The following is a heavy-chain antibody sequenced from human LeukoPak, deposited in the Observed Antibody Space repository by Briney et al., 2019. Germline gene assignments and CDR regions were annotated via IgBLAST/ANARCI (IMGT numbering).Heavy chain of an antibody. J-gene: IGHJ4*02. D-gene: IGHD1-26*01. CDR2: IYYSGSN. V-gene: IGHV4-39*01. CDR3: ARLSGSPDY. CDR1: GGSISSSSYY. Sequence: SETLSLTCTVSGGSISSSSYYWGWTRQPPGKGLEWIRSIYYSGSNYYNTSLKSRVTISVDTSKNQFSLRLGSVTAADTAVYYCARLSGSPDYWGQGTLVTVSS.